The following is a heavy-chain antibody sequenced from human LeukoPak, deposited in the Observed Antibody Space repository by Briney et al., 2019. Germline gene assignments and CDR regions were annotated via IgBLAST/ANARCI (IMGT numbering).Heavy chain of an antibody. D-gene: IGHD3-3*01. CDR3: ARVDAHYDFWSGYYWVFDY. CDR1: GGSISSGGYY. Sequence: PSQTLSLTCTVSGGSISSGGYYWSWIRQHPGKGLEWIGYIYYSGSTYYNPSLKSRVTISVDTSKNQFSLKLSSVTAADTAVYYCARVDAHYDFWSGYYWVFDYWGQGTLVTVSS. J-gene: IGHJ4*02. V-gene: IGHV4-31*03. CDR2: IYYSGST.